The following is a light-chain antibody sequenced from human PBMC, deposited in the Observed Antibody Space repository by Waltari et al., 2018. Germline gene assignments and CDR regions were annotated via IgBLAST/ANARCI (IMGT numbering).Light chain of an antibody. CDR1: SGDLRAHNY. CDR2: DVS. CDR3: NSYTSSTNVV. V-gene: IGLV2-14*03. J-gene: IGLJ2*01. Sequence: QSVLTQSASVSGSPGQSLTIPCTGPSGDLRAHNYFSWYQQHPGKAPQLIIYDVSKRPSGVSNRISASKSGNTASLTISGLQAEDEAHYYCNSYTSSTNVVFGGGTKLTVL.